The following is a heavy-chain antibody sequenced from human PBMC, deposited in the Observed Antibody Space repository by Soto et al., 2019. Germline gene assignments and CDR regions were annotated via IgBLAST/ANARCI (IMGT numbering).Heavy chain of an antibody. J-gene: IGHJ5*02. V-gene: IGHV4-30-4*01. CDR3: ARVRGYSYGHNWFDP. CDR1: GGSISSGDYY. Sequence: PSETLSLTCTVSGGSISSGDYYWNWIRQPPGKGLEWIGYIYYSGSTYYNPSLKSRVTISVDTSKNQFSLKLSSVTAADTAVYYCARVRGYSYGHNWFDPWGQGTLVTVSS. CDR2: IYYSGST. D-gene: IGHD5-18*01.